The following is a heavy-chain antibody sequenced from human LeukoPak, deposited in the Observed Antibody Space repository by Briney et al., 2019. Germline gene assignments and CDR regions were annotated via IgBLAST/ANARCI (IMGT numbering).Heavy chain of an antibody. CDR3: ANQFSSGWYSDY. V-gene: IGHV1-69*04. J-gene: IGHJ4*02. Sequence: SVKVSCKASGGTFSSYAISWVRQAPGQGLEWMGRIIPILGIANYAQKFQGRVTITADKSTSTAYMELSSLRSEDTAVYYCANQFSSGWYSDYWGQGTLVTVSS. D-gene: IGHD6-19*01. CDR1: GGTFSSYA. CDR2: IIPILGIA.